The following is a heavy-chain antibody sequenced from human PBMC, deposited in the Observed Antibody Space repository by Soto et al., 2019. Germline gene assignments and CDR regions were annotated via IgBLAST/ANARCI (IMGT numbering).Heavy chain of an antibody. V-gene: IGHV4-31*02. CDR2: IHYSGST. CDR3: ARTDRYYFYALDV. Sequence: WTWIRQHPTKGLEWIGNIHYSGSTYYNPSLKSRIFIIVDTSKNQFSLKLTSVTAADTAVYYCARTDRYYFYALDVWGQGTTVTVSS. J-gene: IGHJ6*02.